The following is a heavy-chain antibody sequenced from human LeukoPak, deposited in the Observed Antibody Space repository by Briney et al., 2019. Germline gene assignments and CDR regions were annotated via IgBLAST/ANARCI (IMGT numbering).Heavy chain of an antibody. CDR3: AGPALYGSGSYYDY. CDR1: GYTFTGYY. D-gene: IGHD3-10*01. J-gene: IGHJ4*02. Sequence: GASVKVSCKASGYTFTGYYMHWARQAPGQGLEWMGWINPNSGGTNYAQKFQGRVTMTRDTSISTAYMELSRLRSDDTAVYYCAGPALYGSGSYYDYWGQGALVTVSS. V-gene: IGHV1-2*02. CDR2: INPNSGGT.